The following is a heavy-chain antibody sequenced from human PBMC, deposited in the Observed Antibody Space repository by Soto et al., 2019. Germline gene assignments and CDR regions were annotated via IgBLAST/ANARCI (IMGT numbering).Heavy chain of an antibody. CDR3: AREFNYYGSGSFDC. CDR1: GYTFTSYT. Sequence: KVSCKASGYTFTSYTMHLVRQAPGQKLEWMGWNKTGKGYTKKLQKFQGRVTITRDTSASTAYMELSSLRSEDTAVYYCAREFNYYGSGSFDCWGQGTLVTVSS. D-gene: IGHD3-10*01. CDR2: NKTGKGYT. J-gene: IGHJ4*02. V-gene: IGHV1-3*04.